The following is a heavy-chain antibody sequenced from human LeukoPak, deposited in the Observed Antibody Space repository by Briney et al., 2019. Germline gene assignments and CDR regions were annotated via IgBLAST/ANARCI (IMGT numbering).Heavy chain of an antibody. Sequence: SETLSLTCTVSHGSINSYYWSSIRQPPGKGLEWIEYIYYSGSTNYNPSLKSRVTISLETSKNQLSLNLSSMTTADSAVYFCATRGYFDGSGLDHWGQGTLVTVSS. CDR3: ATRGYFDGSGLDH. D-gene: IGHD3-22*01. CDR2: IYYSGST. V-gene: IGHV4-59*01. J-gene: IGHJ4*02. CDR1: HGSINSYY.